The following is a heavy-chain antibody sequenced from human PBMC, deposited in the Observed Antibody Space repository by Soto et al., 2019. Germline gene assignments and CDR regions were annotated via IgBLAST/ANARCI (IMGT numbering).Heavy chain of an antibody. CDR2: IYYSGST. Sequence: PSETLSLTCTVAGGSVNSGGVYWRWIRQPPGKGLEWIGYIYYSGSTNYNPSLKSRVTMSVDTSKNQFSLKVSSVTAADTAVYYCARERPDGSRLDPWGQGTLVTVSS. V-gene: IGHV4-61*08. CDR3: ARERPDGSRLDP. D-gene: IGHD6-13*01. J-gene: IGHJ5*02. CDR1: GGSVNSGGVY.